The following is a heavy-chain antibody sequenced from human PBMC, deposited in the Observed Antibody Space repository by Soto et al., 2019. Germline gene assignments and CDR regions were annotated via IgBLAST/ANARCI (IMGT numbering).Heavy chain of an antibody. CDR1: GYTFAHYD. CDR2: ISADSGHT. V-gene: IGHV1-18*04. CDR3: ARHHCSTTDCYTAVDF. D-gene: IGHD2-2*02. J-gene: IGHJ4*02. Sequence: VQLVQSGAEVKTPGASVQVSCKASGYTFAHYDVSWVRQAPGQGLEWMGWISADSGHTSNAQKFQCRVTLTTDTSTNTAYMELRSLRSDDTAVYYCARHHCSTTDCYTAVDFWGQGTLVTVSS.